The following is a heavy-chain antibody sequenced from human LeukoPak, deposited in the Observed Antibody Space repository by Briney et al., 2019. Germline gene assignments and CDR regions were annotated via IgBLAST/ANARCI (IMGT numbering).Heavy chain of an antibody. Sequence: SETLSLTCAVYGGSFSGYYWSWIRQPPGKGLEWIGEINHSGSTNCNPSLKSRVTISVDTSKNQFSLKLSSVTAADTAVYYCARGSVYGSPDYWGQGTLVTVSS. CDR2: INHSGST. CDR1: GGSFSGYY. J-gene: IGHJ4*02. D-gene: IGHD3-10*01. CDR3: ARGSVYGSPDY. V-gene: IGHV4-34*01.